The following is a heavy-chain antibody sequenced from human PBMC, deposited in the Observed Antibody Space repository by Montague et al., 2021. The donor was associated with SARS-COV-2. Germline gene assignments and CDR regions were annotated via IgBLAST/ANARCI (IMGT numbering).Heavy chain of an antibody. CDR1: GDSISNYY. D-gene: IGHD6-19*01. V-gene: IGHV4-59*08. Sequence: SETLSLTCTVSGDSISNYYWSWIRQPPGKGLEWIAYIYFSGSTNYNPSLESRVSISVITSRNQLSLRLNSVTAADTAVYFCARQIATSGQWAFDIWGQGTAVTVSS. CDR2: IYFSGST. CDR3: ARQIATSGQWAFDI. J-gene: IGHJ3*02.